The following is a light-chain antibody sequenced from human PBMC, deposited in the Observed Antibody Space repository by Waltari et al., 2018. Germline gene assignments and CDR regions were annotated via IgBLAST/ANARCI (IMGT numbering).Light chain of an antibody. V-gene: IGLV1-36*01. J-gene: IGLJ2*01. CDR1: CADIRTKE. CDR2: YDD. Sequence: HSVLPQPPSVSDAPRQVVATPCSGSCADIRTKEVPWYQQLPGKAPKLLIYYDDLLPSGVSDRFSGSKSGTSASLAISGLQSEDEADYYCAAWDDSLSGVVFGGGTKLTVL. CDR3: AAWDDSLSGVV.